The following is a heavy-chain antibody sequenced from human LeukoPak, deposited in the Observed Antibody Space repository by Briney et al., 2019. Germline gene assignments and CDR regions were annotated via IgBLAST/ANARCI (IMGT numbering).Heavy chain of an antibody. D-gene: IGHD6-13*01. Sequence: PSETLSLTCTVSGGSISSYYWNWIRQPPGKGLEWIGYIYHNGNTQYNPSLKSRLIISVDTSKNQFSLKLNSVTAADTAVYYCARGPRWSGGNWGQGILVVVSS. CDR3: ARGPRWSGGN. CDR1: GGSISSYY. J-gene: IGHJ4*02. CDR2: IYHNGNT. V-gene: IGHV4-59*06.